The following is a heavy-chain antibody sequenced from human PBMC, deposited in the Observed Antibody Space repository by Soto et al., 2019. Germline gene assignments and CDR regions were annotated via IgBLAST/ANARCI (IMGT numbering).Heavy chain of an antibody. CDR3: ARETYSSGWYYLFDP. J-gene: IGHJ5*02. Sequence: QVQLQESGPGLVKPSETLSLTCTVSGGSISTYYWSWIRQPPGKGLEWIGYIYYSGSTNYNPSLKSRVTISLDTSKNQFSLRLSSVTAADTAVYYCARETYSSGWYYLFDPWGQGTLVTVSS. D-gene: IGHD6-19*01. CDR1: GGSISTYY. V-gene: IGHV4-59*01. CDR2: IYYSGST.